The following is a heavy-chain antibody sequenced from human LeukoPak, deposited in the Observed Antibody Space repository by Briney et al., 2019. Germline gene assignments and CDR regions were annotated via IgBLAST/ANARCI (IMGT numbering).Heavy chain of an antibody. J-gene: IGHJ1*01. D-gene: IGHD2-15*01. CDR1: GVSFSGYY. V-gene: IGHV4-34*01. Sequence: SETLSLTCAVYGVSFSGYYWSWIPQPPGKGLEWIGEINHSGSTNYNPSLKSRVTISVDTSTHQFSLKLSSVTAADTAVYYCARTRYCSGGSCPQYFQHWGQGPLVTVSS. CDR3: ARTRYCSGGSCPQYFQH. CDR2: INHSGST.